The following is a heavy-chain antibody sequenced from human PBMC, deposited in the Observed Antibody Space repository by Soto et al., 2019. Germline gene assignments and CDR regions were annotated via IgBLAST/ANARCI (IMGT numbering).Heavy chain of an antibody. CDR3: ARGGAMGVDY. D-gene: IGHD1-26*01. J-gene: IGHJ4*02. Sequence: QVQLVESGGGVVQPGRSLRLSCVASGFSFSGYGLHWVRQAPGKGLEWVAFISNDEKNDFYSDFVKGRFSVSRDNANHRLFLQMNSLRVEDTAVYYCARGGAMGVDYWGQGTLVTVSS. CDR2: ISNDEKND. CDR1: GFSFSGYG. V-gene: IGHV3-30*04.